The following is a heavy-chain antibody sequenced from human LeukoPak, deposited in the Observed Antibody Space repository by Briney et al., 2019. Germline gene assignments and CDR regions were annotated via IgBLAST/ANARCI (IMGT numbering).Heavy chain of an antibody. J-gene: IGHJ4*02. CDR2: IYYSGST. CDR3: AREAYVAASFDY. D-gene: IGHD2-15*01. CDR1: GGSISSYY. V-gene: IGHV4-59*12. Sequence: PSETLSLTCTVSGGSISSYYWSWIRQPPGKGLEWIGYIYYSGSTNYNPSLKSRVTISVDTSKNQFSLKLSSVTAADTAVYYCAREAYVAASFDYWGQGTLVTVSS.